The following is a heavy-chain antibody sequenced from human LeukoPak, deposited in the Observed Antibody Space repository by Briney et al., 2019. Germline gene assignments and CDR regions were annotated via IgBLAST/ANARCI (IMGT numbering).Heavy chain of an antibody. Sequence: ASVKVSCQASGYTFTRYDINWVRQATGQGLEWMGWMNPNSGNTGYAQKFQGRVTMTRDTPISTAYMELSSLRSEDTAVYYCARSRFGELAWFDPWGQGTLVTVSS. D-gene: IGHD3-10*01. V-gene: IGHV1-8*01. CDR3: ARSRFGELAWFDP. CDR2: MNPNSGNT. J-gene: IGHJ5*02. CDR1: GYTFTRYD.